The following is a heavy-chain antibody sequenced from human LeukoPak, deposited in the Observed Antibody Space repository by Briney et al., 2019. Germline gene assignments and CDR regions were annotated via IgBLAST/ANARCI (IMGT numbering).Heavy chain of an antibody. CDR3: ARDPAGYGLDY. CDR1: GFTFSSYW. Sequence: PGGSLRLSCAAPGFTFSSYWMHWVRQAPGKGLVWVSRINSDGSSTSYADSVKGRFTISRDNAKNTLYLQMNSLRAEDTAVYYCARDPAGYGLDYWGQGTLVTVSS. J-gene: IGHJ4*02. D-gene: IGHD2-15*01. CDR2: INSDGSST. V-gene: IGHV3-74*01.